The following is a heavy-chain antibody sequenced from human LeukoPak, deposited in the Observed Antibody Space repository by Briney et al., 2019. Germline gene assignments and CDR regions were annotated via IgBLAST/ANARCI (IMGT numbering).Heavy chain of an antibody. V-gene: IGHV3-66*01. CDR1: GFTVSSNY. D-gene: IGHD6-19*01. CDR3: ARDGGIAVGYFDY. CDR2: IYSGGST. Sequence: GGSLRLSCAASGFTVSSNYMSWVRQAPGKGLEWVSVIYSGGSTYYADSVKGRFTISRDNSKNTLYLQMNSLRAEDTAVYYCARDGGIAVGYFDYWGQGTLVTVSS. J-gene: IGHJ4*02.